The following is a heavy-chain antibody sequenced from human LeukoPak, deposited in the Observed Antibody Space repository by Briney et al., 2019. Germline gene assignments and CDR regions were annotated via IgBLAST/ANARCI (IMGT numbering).Heavy chain of an antibody. V-gene: IGHV1-18*01. CDR1: GYTFTSYG. D-gene: IGHD6-13*01. Sequence: GASVKVSCKASGYTFTSYGISWVRQAPGQGLEWMGWISAYNGNTNYAQKLQGRVTMTTDTSTSTAYMELRSLRSDDTAVYYCARAVGRGDMGGSWSDDYWGQGTLVTVSS. CDR2: ISAYNGNT. J-gene: IGHJ4*02. CDR3: ARAVGRGDMGGSWSDDY.